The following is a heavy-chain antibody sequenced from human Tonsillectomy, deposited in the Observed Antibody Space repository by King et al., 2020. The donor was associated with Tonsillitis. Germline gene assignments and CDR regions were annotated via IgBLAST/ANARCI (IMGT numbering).Heavy chain of an antibody. CDR1: NYPFPAYG. V-gene: IGHV1-18*04. Sequence: QLVQSGAEMKKPGDSVKVSCKAANYPFPAYGVSWVRQAPGQGLEWMGWISAYNGDTNYPQKFQGRVTMTTDTSTNTAYMELRSLRSDDTAIYYCARAGLWFGSPYYMDVWGEGTTVTVSS. CDR3: ARAGLWFGSPYYMDV. CDR2: ISAYNGDT. D-gene: IGHD3-10*01. J-gene: IGHJ6*03.